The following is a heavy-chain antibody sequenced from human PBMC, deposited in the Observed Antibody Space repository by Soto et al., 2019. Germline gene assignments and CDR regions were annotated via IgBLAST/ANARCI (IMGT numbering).Heavy chain of an antibody. J-gene: IGHJ1*01. V-gene: IGHV4-59*01. CDR3: ARESGTYSSGAAAEFEH. Sequence: PSETLSLTCTVSGGSINSYYWNWIRQPPGKGLEWIGDIYYSGSINYNPSLTSRVTISVDTAKNQFSLKLSSVTAADTGVYYCARESGTYSSGAAAEFEHWGQGTLVTVS. D-gene: IGHD6-19*01. CDR1: GGSINSYY. CDR2: IYYSGSI.